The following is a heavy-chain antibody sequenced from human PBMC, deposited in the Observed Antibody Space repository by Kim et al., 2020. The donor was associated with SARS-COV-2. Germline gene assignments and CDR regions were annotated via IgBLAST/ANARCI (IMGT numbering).Heavy chain of an antibody. V-gene: IGHV4-30-4*01. D-gene: IGHD2-2*01. CDR1: GGSISSGDYY. J-gene: IGHJ3*02. Sequence: SETLSLTCTVSGGSISSGDYYWSWIRQPPGKGLEWIGYIYYSGSTYYNPSLKSRVTISVDTSKNQFSLKLSSVTAADTAVYYCARGADIVVVPAAIASAFDIWGQGTMVTVSS. CDR2: IYYSGST. CDR3: ARGADIVVVPAAIASAFDI.